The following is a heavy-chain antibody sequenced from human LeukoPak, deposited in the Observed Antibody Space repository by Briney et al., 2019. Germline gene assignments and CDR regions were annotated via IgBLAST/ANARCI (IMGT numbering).Heavy chain of an antibody. J-gene: IGHJ4*02. Sequence: GGSLRLSCAASGFIFSNYGMHWVRQAPGKGLEWVAYIRHDGIDNFYEDSVKGRFTISRDNAKNFLYLQMNGLRDEDTAVYYCARPPNIAAAGQDWGQGTLVTVSS. CDR3: ARPPNIAAAGQD. CDR1: GFIFSNYG. V-gene: IGHV3-30*02. D-gene: IGHD6-13*01. CDR2: IRHDGIDN.